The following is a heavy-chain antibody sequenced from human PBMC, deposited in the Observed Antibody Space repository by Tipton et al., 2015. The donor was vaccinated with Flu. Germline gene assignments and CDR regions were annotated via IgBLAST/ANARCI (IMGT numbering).Heavy chain of an antibody. V-gene: IGHV4-59*12. Sequence: GLVKPSETLSLTCTVSGASMSSYYWGWIRQTPGRGLEWIGSIYYSGSSSYNSSLKSRLTLLVDPSKKQFSLRQSSVTAADTAVYYCVKVLFGWVESWAQGTLVTVSS. CDR3: VKVLFGWVES. J-gene: IGHJ5*01. CDR2: IYYSGSS. D-gene: IGHD3-16*01. CDR1: GASMSSYY.